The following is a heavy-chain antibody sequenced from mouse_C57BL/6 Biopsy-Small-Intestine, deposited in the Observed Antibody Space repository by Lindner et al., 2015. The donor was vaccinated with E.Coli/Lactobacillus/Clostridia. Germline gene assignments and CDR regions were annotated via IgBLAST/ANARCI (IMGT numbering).Heavy chain of an antibody. CDR1: GYTFTSYT. CDR3: ARSGDYYAMDY. Sequence: VQLQESGAELARPGASVKMSCKASGYTFTSYTMHWVKQRPGQGLEWIGYINPSSGYTKYNQKFKDKATLTADKSSSTAYMQLSSLTSKDSAVYYCARSGDYYAMDYWGQGTSVTVSS. D-gene: IGHD3-1*01. V-gene: IGHV1-4*01. CDR2: INPSSGYT. J-gene: IGHJ4*01.